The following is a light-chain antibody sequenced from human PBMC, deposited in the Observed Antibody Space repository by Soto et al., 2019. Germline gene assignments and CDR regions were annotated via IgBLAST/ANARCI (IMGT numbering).Light chain of an antibody. J-gene: IGKJ4*01. Sequence: IHLTQSPSSLSATVGDSVTITCRASQGIARALAWYQQKPGKAPKLLIYDASSLESGVPSRFSGSGYVTDFTLTITSLQPEDFATYYCQQFSNYPLTFGGGTKVEIK. V-gene: IGKV1D-13*01. CDR2: DAS. CDR1: QGIARA. CDR3: QQFSNYPLT.